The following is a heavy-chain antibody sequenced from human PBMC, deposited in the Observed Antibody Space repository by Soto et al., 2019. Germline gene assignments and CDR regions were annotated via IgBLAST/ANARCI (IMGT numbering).Heavy chain of an antibody. CDR1: GGTSINYY. Sequence: PSETHSLTSTVSGGTSINYYWTWIRQPPGKGLQWIGYIYYSGTTNYNPSLKSRVTISVDTSKNQFSLKMNSVTAADTAVYYCARGIEGWYQGRYYYGMDVWGQGTTVTVSS. CDR2: IYYSGTT. J-gene: IGHJ6*02. D-gene: IGHD6-19*01. CDR3: ARGIEGWYQGRYYYGMDV. V-gene: IGHV4-59*12.